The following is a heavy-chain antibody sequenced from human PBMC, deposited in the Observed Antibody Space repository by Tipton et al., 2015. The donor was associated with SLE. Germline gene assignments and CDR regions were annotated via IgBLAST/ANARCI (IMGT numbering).Heavy chain of an antibody. CDR3: ARGNYYYGSAAFDI. CDR2: IYYSGST. Sequence: LRLSCTVSGGSISSSSYYWGWIRQPPGKGLEWIGSIYYSGSTYYNPSLKSRVTISVDTSKNQFSLKLSSVTAADTAVYYCARGNYYYGSAAFDIWGQGTMVTVSS. D-gene: IGHD3-10*01. J-gene: IGHJ3*02. CDR1: GGSISSSSYY. V-gene: IGHV4-39*07.